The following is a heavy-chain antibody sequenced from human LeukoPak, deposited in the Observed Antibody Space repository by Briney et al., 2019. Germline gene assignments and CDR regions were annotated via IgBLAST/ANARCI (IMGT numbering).Heavy chain of an antibody. Sequence: ASVKVSCKASGHTFTTYDINWVRQATGQGLEWMGGMNPNSGNTDYAQKFQGRVTMTRNTSISTAYMELSSLRSEDTAVYYCARSAKIRQQLVILAVWGQGTLVTVSS. CDR3: ARSAKIRQQLVILAV. V-gene: IGHV1-8*01. CDR2: MNPNSGNT. CDR1: GHTFTTYD. J-gene: IGHJ4*02. D-gene: IGHD6-13*01.